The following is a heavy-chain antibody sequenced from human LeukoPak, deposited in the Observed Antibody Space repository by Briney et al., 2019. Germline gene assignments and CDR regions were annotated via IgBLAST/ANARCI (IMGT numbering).Heavy chain of an antibody. V-gene: IGHV1-2*02. CDR1: GGTFSSYA. J-gene: IGHJ5*02. D-gene: IGHD6-13*01. CDR2: INPNSGGT. CDR3: ARERLAAAGVNWFDP. Sequence: EASVKVSCKASGGTFSSYAISWVRQAPGQGLEWMGWINPNSGGTNYAQKFQGRVTMTRDTSISTAYMELSRLRSDDTAVYYCARERLAAAGVNWFDPWGQGTLVTVSS.